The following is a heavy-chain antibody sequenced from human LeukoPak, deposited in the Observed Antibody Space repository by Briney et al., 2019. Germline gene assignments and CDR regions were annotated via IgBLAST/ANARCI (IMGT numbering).Heavy chain of an antibody. J-gene: IGHJ4*02. CDR3: AKGPERRGFCSGGSCYSDC. Sequence: GGSLRLSCAASGFTFSNYAMNWVRQAPGKGLEWVSAISGSGGSTYYADSVKGHFTISRDNSKNTLYLQMNSLRAEDTAVYYCAKGPERRGFCSGGSCYSDCWGQGTLVTVSS. D-gene: IGHD2-15*01. CDR1: GFTFSNYA. V-gene: IGHV3-23*01. CDR2: ISGSGGST.